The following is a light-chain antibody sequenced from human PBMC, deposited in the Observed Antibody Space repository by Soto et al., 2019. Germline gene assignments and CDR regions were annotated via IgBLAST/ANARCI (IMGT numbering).Light chain of an antibody. Sequence: EIVLTQSPGTLSLSPWERATLSCRASQSVSSSYLAWYQQKPGQAPRLLIYGASSRATGIPDRFSGSGSGTDFSLTISRLEPEDFAVYYCQEYDNSPGTFGQGTKVE. CDR3: QEYDNSPGT. V-gene: IGKV3-20*01. CDR1: QSVSSSY. CDR2: GAS. J-gene: IGKJ1*01.